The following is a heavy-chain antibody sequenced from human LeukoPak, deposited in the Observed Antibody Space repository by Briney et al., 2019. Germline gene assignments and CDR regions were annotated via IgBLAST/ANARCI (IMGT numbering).Heavy chain of an antibody. J-gene: IGHJ6*03. V-gene: IGHV3-11*01. CDR3: ARGSVWSGYPDDYCYMDV. D-gene: IGHD3-3*01. CDR2: ISSSGSTI. CDR1: GFTFSDYY. Sequence: GVSLRLSCAASGFTFSDYYMSWIRQAPGKGLEWVSYISSSGSTIYYADSVKGRFTISRDNAKNSLYLQMNSLRAEDTAVYYCARGSVWSGYPDDYCYMDVWGKGTPVTVSS.